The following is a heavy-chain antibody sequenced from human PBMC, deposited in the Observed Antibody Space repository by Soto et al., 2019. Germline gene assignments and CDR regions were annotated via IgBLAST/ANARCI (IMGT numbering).Heavy chain of an antibody. CDR1: GFTFDSYA. J-gene: IGHJ4*02. V-gene: IGHV3-21*05. CDR3: ARDHRWAFDY. D-gene: IGHD3-16*01. CDR2: IGPSSSET. Sequence: GGSLRLSCVASGFTFDSYAMNWVRQSPGKGLEWISWIGPSSSETEYSDSVQGRFTISRDNAKNLLYLQMNRLKDEDTAVYYCARDHRWAFDYWGQGALVTVSS.